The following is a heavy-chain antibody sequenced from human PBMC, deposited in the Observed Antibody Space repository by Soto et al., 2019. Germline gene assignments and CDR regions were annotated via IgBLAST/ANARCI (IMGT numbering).Heavy chain of an antibody. CDR1: GGSISSYY. D-gene: IGHD4-4*01. Sequence: SETLSLTCTVSGGSISSYYWSWIRQPPGKGLEWIGYIYYSGRTNYNPSLKSRVTISVDTSKHQLSLKLSSVTAADTAVYYCARGSNYPPYYYYYMDVWGKGTTVTVSS. CDR3: ARGSNYPPYYYYYMDV. V-gene: IGHV4-59*01. CDR2: IYYSGRT. J-gene: IGHJ6*03.